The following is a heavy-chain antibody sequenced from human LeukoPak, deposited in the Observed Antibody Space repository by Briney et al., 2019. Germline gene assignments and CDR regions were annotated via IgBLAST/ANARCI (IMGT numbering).Heavy chain of an antibody. J-gene: IGHJ6*03. CDR3: ARGYDFWSVTDYYMDV. CDR1: GGTFSSYA. CDR2: IIPIFGTA. V-gene: IGHV1-69*05. D-gene: IGHD3-3*01. Sequence: GSSVKVSCKASGGTFSSYAISWVRQAPGQGLEWMGGIIPIFGTANYAQKFQGRVTITTDESTSTAYMELSSLRSEDTAVYYCARGYDFWSVTDYYMDVWGKGTTVTVSS.